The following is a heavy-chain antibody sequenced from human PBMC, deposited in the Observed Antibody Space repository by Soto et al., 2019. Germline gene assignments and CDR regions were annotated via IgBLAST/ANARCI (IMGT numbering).Heavy chain of an antibody. J-gene: IGHJ3*02. Sequence: PSETLSLTCAVYGGSFSGYYWSWIRQPPGKGLEWIGEINHSGSTNYNPSLKSRVTISLDTSKNQFSLKLSPVTAADTAVYYCTRGGASGSYFLRKAFDIWGQGTMVTVSS. D-gene: IGHD1-26*01. V-gene: IGHV4-34*01. CDR1: GGSFSGYY. CDR3: TRGGASGSYFLRKAFDI. CDR2: INHSGST.